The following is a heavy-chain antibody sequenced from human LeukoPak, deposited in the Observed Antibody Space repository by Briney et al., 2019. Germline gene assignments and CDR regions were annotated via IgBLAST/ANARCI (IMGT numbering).Heavy chain of an antibody. Sequence: SETLSLTCAVYGGSFSGYYWSWIRQPPGKGLEWIGEINHSGSTNYNPSLKSRVTISVDTSKNQFSLKLSSVTAADTAVYYCARGPPNIAAAGKRNYHYYYGMDVWGQGTTVTVSS. V-gene: IGHV4-34*01. CDR2: INHSGST. CDR1: GGSFSGYY. J-gene: IGHJ6*02. D-gene: IGHD6-13*01. CDR3: ARGPPNIAAAGKRNYHYYYGMDV.